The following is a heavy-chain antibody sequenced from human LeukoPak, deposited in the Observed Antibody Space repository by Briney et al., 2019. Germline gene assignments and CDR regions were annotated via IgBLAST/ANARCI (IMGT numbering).Heavy chain of an antibody. J-gene: IGHJ4*02. Sequence: GASVKVSCKASGYTLTNYNISWVRQAPVQGIEWMGWINTDKDHTNFVQKFQGRVTVTTDVSANTAYMELRRLRSDDTAVYYCARESGHCYGDNCFYFFDSWGQGSLVTVSS. CDR2: INTDKDHT. V-gene: IGHV1-18*01. CDR1: GYTLTNYN. D-gene: IGHD4/OR15-4a*01. CDR3: ARESGHCYGDNCFYFFDS.